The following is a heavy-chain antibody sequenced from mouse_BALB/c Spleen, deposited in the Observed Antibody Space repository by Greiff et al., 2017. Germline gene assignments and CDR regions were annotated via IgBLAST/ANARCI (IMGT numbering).Heavy chain of an antibody. Sequence: QVQLQQSGAELVRPGVSVKISCKGSGYTFTDYAMHWVKQSHAKSLEWIGVISTYYGDASYNQKFKGKATMTVDKSSSTAYMELARLTSEDSAICYCARAGAFAYWGQGTLVTVSA. D-gene: IGHD1-1*02. CDR3: ARAGAFAY. CDR1: GYTFTDYA. V-gene: IGHV1S137*01. J-gene: IGHJ3*01. CDR2: ISTYYGDA.